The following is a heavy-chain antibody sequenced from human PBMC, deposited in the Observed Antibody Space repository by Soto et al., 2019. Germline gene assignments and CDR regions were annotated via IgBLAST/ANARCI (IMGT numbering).Heavy chain of an antibody. V-gene: IGHV3-48*03. CDR2: ISSSGSTI. CDR1: GFTFSSYE. J-gene: IGHJ4*02. D-gene: IGHD3-22*01. Sequence: EVQLVESGGGLVQPGGSLRLSCAASGFTFSSYEMNWVRQAPGKGLEWVSYISSSGSTIYYADSVKGRFTISRDNAKNSLYLQMNSLRAEDTAVYYCAREEYDSSGYYDYFDYWGQGTLVTVSS. CDR3: AREEYDSSGYYDYFDY.